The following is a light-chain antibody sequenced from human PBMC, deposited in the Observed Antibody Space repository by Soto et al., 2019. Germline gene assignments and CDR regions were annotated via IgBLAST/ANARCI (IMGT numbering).Light chain of an antibody. Sequence: QSVLTQPPSVSGAPGQRVTISCTGSSSNIGAGYDVHWYQQLPGTAPKLLIYGNSNRPSGVPDRFSGSKSGTSASLAITGLQAEDDADYYCQSYDCSLYVFGTATKVTVL. CDR3: QSYDCSLYV. CDR2: GNS. V-gene: IGLV1-40*01. J-gene: IGLJ1*01. CDR1: SSNIGAGYD.